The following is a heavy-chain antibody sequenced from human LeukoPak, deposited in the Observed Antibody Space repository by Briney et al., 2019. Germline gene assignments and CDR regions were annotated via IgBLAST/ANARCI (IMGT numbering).Heavy chain of an antibody. J-gene: IGHJ3*01. CDR1: RFTFSSYG. Sequence: PGGSLRLSCAASRFTFSSYGMHWVRQAPGKGLEWVAYIQYDGSNQQYADSVKGRFTISRDNSKNTLYLQMNSLRADDTAVYYCAMKAVPRPRLHDAFDFWGQGTVVSVSS. D-gene: IGHD5-24*01. CDR2: IQYDGSNQ. CDR3: AMKAVPRPRLHDAFDF. V-gene: IGHV3-30*02.